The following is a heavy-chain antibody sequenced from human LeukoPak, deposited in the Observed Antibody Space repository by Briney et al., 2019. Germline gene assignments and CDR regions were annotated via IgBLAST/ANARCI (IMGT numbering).Heavy chain of an antibody. D-gene: IGHD1-26*01. CDR2: INPNSGGT. J-gene: IGHJ4*02. Sequence: ASVKVSCKSSADTFIDYYIHWVRQAPRQGLEWMGWINPNSGGTNYAQKFHVWVTMTRDTSISTAYMELRRLTSDDTALYYCARSVGATPNFDFWGQGTLVTVSS. CDR1: ADTFIDYY. V-gene: IGHV1-2*04. CDR3: ARSVGATPNFDF.